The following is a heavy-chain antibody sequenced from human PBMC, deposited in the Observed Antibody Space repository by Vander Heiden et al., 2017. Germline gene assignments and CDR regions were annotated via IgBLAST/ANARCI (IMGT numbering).Heavy chain of an antibody. J-gene: IGHJ4*02. Sequence: QLQLQESGPGLVQPSETLSLTCTVSGGSISSSSYYWGWIRQPPGKGLEWSGSIYYSGSTYYNPSLKSRVTISVDTSKKKFSLKLSSVKAADTAVYYCARGGEILTGFYSWGQGTLVTVSS. CDR1: GGSISSSSYY. CDR2: IYYSGST. D-gene: IGHD3-9*01. CDR3: ARGGEILTGFYS. V-gene: IGHV4-39*01.